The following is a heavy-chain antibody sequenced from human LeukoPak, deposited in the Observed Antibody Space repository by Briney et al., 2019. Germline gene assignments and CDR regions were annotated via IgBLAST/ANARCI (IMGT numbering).Heavy chain of an antibody. CDR3: AAIKNLWFGELFESSDY. J-gene: IGHJ4*02. Sequence: SETLSLTCTVSGYSISSGYYWGWIRQPPGKGLEWIGSIYHSGSTYYNPSLKSRVTISVDTSKNQFSLKLSSVTAADTAVYYCAAIKNLWFGELFESSDYWGQGTLVTDSS. D-gene: IGHD3-10*01. CDR1: GYSISSGYY. CDR2: IYHSGST. V-gene: IGHV4-38-2*02.